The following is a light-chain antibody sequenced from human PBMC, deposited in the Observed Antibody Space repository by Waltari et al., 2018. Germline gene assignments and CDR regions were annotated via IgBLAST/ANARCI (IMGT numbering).Light chain of an antibody. J-gene: IGKJ5*01. CDR2: DAS. V-gene: IGKV3-11*01. CDR1: QSVLSY. CDR3: QQRSNWPSIT. Sequence: DIVLTQSPATLSLSPGERATLSCRASQSVLSYLAWYQQKPGPAPRRLIYDASNRATGIQARCSGSGSGTDFTLTISSLEPEDFAVYYCQQRSNWPSITFGQGTRLEIK.